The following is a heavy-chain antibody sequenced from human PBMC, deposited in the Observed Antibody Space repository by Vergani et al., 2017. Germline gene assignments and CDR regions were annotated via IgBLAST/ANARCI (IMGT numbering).Heavy chain of an antibody. CDR1: GFTVSSNY. CDR3: ARMRSMTGYSGGYFDY. V-gene: IGHV3-53*01. D-gene: IGHD3-9*01. CDR2: IYSGGST. Sequence: VQLVESGGGLIQPGGSLRLSCAASGFTVSSNYMSWVRQAPGKGLEWVSVIYSGGSTYYADSVKGRFTISRDNSKNTLYLQMNSLRAEDTAVYYCARMRSMTGYSGGYFDYWGQGTLVTVSS. J-gene: IGHJ4*02.